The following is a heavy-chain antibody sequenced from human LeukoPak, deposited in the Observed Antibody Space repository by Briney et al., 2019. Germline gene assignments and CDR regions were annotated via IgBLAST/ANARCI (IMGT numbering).Heavy chain of an antibody. CDR1: GFTVSSEY. V-gene: IGHV3-53*01. Sequence: PGGSLRLSCAASGFTVSSEYMSWVRQAPGKGLEWVSAIYRNGSTYYADSVKGRFTISRDNSENTLYLQMNSLRAEDTAVYYCAKDLGAGTTKYFDYWGQGTLVTVSS. CDR3: AKDLGAGTTKYFDY. D-gene: IGHD1-7*01. J-gene: IGHJ4*02. CDR2: IYRNGST.